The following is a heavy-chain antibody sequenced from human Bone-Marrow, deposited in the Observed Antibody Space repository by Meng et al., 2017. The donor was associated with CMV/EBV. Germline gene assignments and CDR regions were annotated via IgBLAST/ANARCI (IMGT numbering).Heavy chain of an antibody. CDR1: GFTFSSYA. CDR3: ARDQDF. Sequence: GGCLRFSCAASGFTFSSYAMHWVRQSPGKGQEWVGVISYDGSNKYYADSVKGRFTISRDKSKNTLDLQMNSLSAEDTALYWCARDQDFRGQGTLVTVSS. CDR2: ISYDGSNK. J-gene: IGHJ4*02. V-gene: IGHV3-30-3*01.